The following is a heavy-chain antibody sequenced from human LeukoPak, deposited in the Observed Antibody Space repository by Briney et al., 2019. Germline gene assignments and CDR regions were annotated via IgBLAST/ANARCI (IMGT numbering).Heavy chain of an antibody. J-gene: IGHJ6*02. CDR1: GGSISSYY. Sequence: SETLSLTCTVSGGSISSYYWSWIRQPPGKGLEWIGHIYYSGSTNYNPSLKSRVTISVDTSKNQFSLKLSSVTAADTAVYYCARDTRYYYHPPIWGQGTTVTVSS. CDR2: IYYSGST. CDR3: ARDTRYYYHPPI. V-gene: IGHV4-59*01. D-gene: IGHD3-10*01.